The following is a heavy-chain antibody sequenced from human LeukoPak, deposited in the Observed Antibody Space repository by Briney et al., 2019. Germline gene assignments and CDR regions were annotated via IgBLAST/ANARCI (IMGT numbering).Heavy chain of an antibody. CDR1: GFTFSTYA. J-gene: IGHJ4*02. CDR3: AKRDSSGWFYFDY. Sequence: GGSLRLSCAASGFTFSTYAMSWVRQAPGKGLEWVSAISGGGDSTYYADSVKGRFTTSRDNSKNTLYLQMNSLRAEDTAIYYCAKRDSSGWFYFDYWGQGTLVTVSS. D-gene: IGHD6-19*01. CDR2: ISGGGDST. V-gene: IGHV3-23*01.